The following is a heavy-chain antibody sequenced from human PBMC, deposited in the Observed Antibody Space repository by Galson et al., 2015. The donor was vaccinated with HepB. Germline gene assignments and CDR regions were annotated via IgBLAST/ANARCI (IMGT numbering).Heavy chain of an antibody. CDR1: GYTFTSYG. D-gene: IGHD6-13*01. CDR3: ATDGSSFWSPLFR. V-gene: IGHV3-30*02. CDR2: IRYDGAIK. J-gene: IGHJ4*02. Sequence: SLRLSCAASGYTFTSYGMHWVRQAPGKGLEWVTHIRYDGAIKYYTDSVRGRFTISRDNSKNTLYLQMNSLKTEDTGVYYCATDGSSFWSPLFRWGQGTLVTVSS.